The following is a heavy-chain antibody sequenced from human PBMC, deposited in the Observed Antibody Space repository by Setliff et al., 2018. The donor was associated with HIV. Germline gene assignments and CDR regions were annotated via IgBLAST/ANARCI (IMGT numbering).Heavy chain of an antibody. CDR2: VDPEDGKG. Sequence: ASVKVSCKVSGYTFTDYYIQWMRLAPGKGLEWMGLVDPEDGKGAYAEKFQGRVTMTADTSIDTAYMELNSLRSEDTALYYCAMSYYYDSSGSGAFDIWGQGTLVTVSS. J-gene: IGHJ3*02. D-gene: IGHD3-22*01. CDR1: GYTFTDYY. CDR3: AMSYYYDSSGSGAFDI. V-gene: IGHV1-69-2*01.